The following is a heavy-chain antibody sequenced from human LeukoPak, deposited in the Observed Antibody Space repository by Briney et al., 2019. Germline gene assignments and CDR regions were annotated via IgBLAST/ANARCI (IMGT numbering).Heavy chain of an antibody. D-gene: IGHD6-13*01. V-gene: IGHV1-18*01. CDR1: GYTFTSYG. Sequence: ASVKVSCKASGYTFTSYGISWVRQAPGQGLEWMGWISAYNGNTNYAQKLQGRVTMTTDTSTSTAYMELSRLRSDDTAVYYCASAGTRNYYYYYGMDVWGQGTTVTVSS. J-gene: IGHJ6*02. CDR3: ASAGTRNYYYYYGMDV. CDR2: ISAYNGNT.